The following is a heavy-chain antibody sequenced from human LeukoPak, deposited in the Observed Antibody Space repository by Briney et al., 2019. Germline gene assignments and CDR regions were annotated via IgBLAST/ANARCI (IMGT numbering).Heavy chain of an antibody. V-gene: IGHV1-69*13. CDR1: GGTFISYA. CDR3: ARDLKHGGNSGIDY. Sequence: SVKVSCKASGGTFISYAISWVRQAPGQGLEWMGGIIPIFGTANYAQKFQGRVTITADESTSTAYMELRSLRSDDTAVYYCARDLKHGGNSGIDYWGQGTLVTVSS. CDR2: IIPIFGTA. J-gene: IGHJ4*02. D-gene: IGHD4-23*01.